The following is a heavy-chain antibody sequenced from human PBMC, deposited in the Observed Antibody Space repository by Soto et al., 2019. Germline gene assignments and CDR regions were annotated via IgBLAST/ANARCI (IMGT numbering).Heavy chain of an antibody. V-gene: IGHV4-31*03. J-gene: IGHJ5*02. CDR1: GGSISSGGDY. Sequence: QVQLQESGPGLVKASQTLSLTCTVSGGSISSGGDYWNWIRQHPGKGLEYIGYIFYSGSTYYNPSLNIRLTLSADTSRTHLSLKLRSVTAADTAVYFCARGAPYSDGDTYYKQIDLWGQGILVTVSS. CDR2: IFYSGST. CDR3: ARGAPYSDGDTYYKQIDL. D-gene: IGHD3-22*01.